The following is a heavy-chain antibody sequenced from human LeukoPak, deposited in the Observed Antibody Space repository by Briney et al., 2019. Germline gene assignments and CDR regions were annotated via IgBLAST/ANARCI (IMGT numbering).Heavy chain of an antibody. Sequence: GGSLRLSCAASGFTLRSYTMNWVRQAPGKGPEWVANVAADGSETYYVDSVKGRFTISRDNTKNSLYLQLNSLRVDDTAIYYCATISQYALDFWGQGTLVTVSS. CDR2: VAADGSET. CDR3: ATISQYALDF. V-gene: IGHV3-7*01. D-gene: IGHD2/OR15-2a*01. CDR1: GFTLRSYT. J-gene: IGHJ4*02.